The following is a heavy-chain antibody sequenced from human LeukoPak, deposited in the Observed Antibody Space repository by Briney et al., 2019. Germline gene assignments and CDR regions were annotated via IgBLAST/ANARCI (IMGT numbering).Heavy chain of an antibody. CDR2: ISSSSSTI. J-gene: IGHJ3*02. Sequence: GGSLRLSCAASGFTFSSYSMNWVRQAPGKGLEWVSYISSSSSTIYYADSVKGRFTISRDNAKNSLYLQMNSLRAEDTAVYYCARDRGRTAFDIWGQGTMVTVSS. CDR1: GFTFSSYS. V-gene: IGHV3-48*01. CDR3: ARDRGRTAFDI.